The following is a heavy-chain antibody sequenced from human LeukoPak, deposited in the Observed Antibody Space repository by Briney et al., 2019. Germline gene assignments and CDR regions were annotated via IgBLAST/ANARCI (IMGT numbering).Heavy chain of an antibody. D-gene: IGHD5-18*01. CDR3: ARAVDTAMPDYYMDV. CDR2: IYHSGST. Sequence: SETLSLTCTVSGGSISSGGYYWSWIRQPPGKGLEWIGYIYHSGSTYYNPSLKSRVTISVDRSKNQFSLKLSSVTAADTAVYYCARAVDTAMPDYYMDVWGKGTTVTVSS. V-gene: IGHV4-30-2*01. J-gene: IGHJ6*03. CDR1: GGSISSGGYY.